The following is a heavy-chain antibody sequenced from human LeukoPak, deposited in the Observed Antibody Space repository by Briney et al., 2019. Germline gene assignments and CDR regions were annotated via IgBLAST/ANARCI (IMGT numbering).Heavy chain of an antibody. J-gene: IGHJ3*02. D-gene: IGHD1-26*01. CDR1: GGSISSYY. CDR3: AREGSRERAFDI. CDR2: IYYSGST. Sequence: SETLSLTCTVSGGSISSYYWSWIRQPPGKGLEWIGYIYYSGSTNYNPSLKSRVTISVDTSKNQFSLKLSSVTAADTAVYYCAREGSRERAFDIWGQGTMVTVSS. V-gene: IGHV4-59*01.